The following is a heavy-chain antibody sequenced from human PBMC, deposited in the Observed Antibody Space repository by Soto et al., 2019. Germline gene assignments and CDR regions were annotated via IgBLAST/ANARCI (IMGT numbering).Heavy chain of an antibody. V-gene: IGHV1-69*13. D-gene: IGHD3-3*01. CDR2: IIPIFGTA. Sequence: GASVKVSCKASGGTFSSYAISWVRQAPGQGLEWMGGIIPIFGTANYAQKFQGRVTITADESTSTAYMELSSLRSEDTAVYYCARERKGRGYYEEEHALMPYYYGMDVWGQGTTVTVSS. CDR3: ARERKGRGYYEEEHALMPYYYGMDV. J-gene: IGHJ6*02. CDR1: GGTFSSYA.